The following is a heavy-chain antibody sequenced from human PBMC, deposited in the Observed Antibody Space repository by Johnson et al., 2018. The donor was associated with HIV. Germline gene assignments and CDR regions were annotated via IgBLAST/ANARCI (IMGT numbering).Heavy chain of an antibody. CDR2: IKQDGSEK. J-gene: IGHJ3*02. Sequence: VQLVESGGGLVQPGGSLRLSCAASGFTFSSYWMSWVRQAPGKGLEWVANIKQDGSEKYYVDSVKGRFTISRDNAKNSLYLQMNSLRAEDTAVYYCARGRSGSWDAFDIWGQGTMVTVSS. CDR1: GFTFSSYW. D-gene: IGHD1-26*01. CDR3: ARGRSGSWDAFDI. V-gene: IGHV3-7*05.